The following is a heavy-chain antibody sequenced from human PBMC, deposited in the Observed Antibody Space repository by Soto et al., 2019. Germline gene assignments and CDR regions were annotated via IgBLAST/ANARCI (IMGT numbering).Heavy chain of an antibody. Sequence: QVQLQESGPGLVKPSATVSLTCTVSGGSVSSGSFYWSWIRQPPGQGLQWIGYIYYSGSTNNNPSLTLRVTISLATYKDQVYLKLSSVSAADTAVYYCASSPVRYYYDSSGCWYFDLWGRGTLVTVSS. D-gene: IGHD3-22*01. CDR1: GGSVSSGSFY. J-gene: IGHJ2*01. V-gene: IGHV4-61*01. CDR2: IYYSGST. CDR3: ASSPVRYYYDSSGCWYFDL.